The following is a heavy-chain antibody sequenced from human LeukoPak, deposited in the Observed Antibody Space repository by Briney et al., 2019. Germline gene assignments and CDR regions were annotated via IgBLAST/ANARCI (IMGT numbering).Heavy chain of an antibody. CDR1: GFTVSSNY. Sequence: GGSLRLSCAASGFTVSSNYMSWVRQAPGKGLEWVSYISTSSSYIHYADSVNGRFTISRDNAKKSLFLQMNSLRAEDTAVYYCARAPLHLAMYHYFDYWGQGTLVTVSS. D-gene: IGHD2-2*01. CDR3: ARAPLHLAMYHYFDY. V-gene: IGHV3-21*01. CDR2: ISTSSSYI. J-gene: IGHJ4*02.